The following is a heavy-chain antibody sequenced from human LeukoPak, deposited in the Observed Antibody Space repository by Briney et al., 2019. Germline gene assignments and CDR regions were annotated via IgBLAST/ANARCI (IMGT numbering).Heavy chain of an antibody. CDR2: IKSKTDGGTT. D-gene: IGHD3-22*01. Sequence: PGVSLRLSCAASGFTLSNAWMSWVRQAPEKGLEWVGRIKSKTDGGTTDYAAPVKGRFTISRDDSKNTQYLQMNSLKTEDTAVYYCTTGLKWLSAFDAFDIWGQGTMVTVSS. J-gene: IGHJ3*02. CDR1: GFTLSNAW. CDR3: TTGLKWLSAFDAFDI. V-gene: IGHV3-15*01.